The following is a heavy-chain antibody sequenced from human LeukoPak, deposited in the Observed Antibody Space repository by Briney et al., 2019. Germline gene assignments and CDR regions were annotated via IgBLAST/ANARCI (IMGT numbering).Heavy chain of an antibody. CDR3: AGVSGTDGAEYFQH. Sequence: GGSLRLSCAASGFTVSSNYMSWVRQAPGKGLEWVSVIYSGGSTYSADSVKGRFTISRDNSKNTLYLQMNSLRAEDTAVYYCAGVSGTDGAEYFQHWGQGTLVTVSS. J-gene: IGHJ1*01. V-gene: IGHV3-53*01. D-gene: IGHD5-24*01. CDR1: GFTVSSNY. CDR2: IYSGGST.